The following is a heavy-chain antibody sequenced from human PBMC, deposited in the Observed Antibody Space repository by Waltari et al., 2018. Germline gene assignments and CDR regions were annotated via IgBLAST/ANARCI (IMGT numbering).Heavy chain of an antibody. CDR3: ARDFWNLDYYYYGMDV. CDR1: GGSISGGCYY. V-gene: IGHV4-61*02. J-gene: IGHJ6*02. CDR2: IYTSGSA. D-gene: IGHD3-3*01. Sequence: QVQLQASGPGLVKPSQTLSLTCSVSGGSISGGCYYCTSIRQPAGKGLEWIGRIYTSGSAMDNPSLKSRVTISADTSTNQFSLELSSVTAADTAVYYCARDFWNLDYYYYGMDVWGQGTTVTVSS.